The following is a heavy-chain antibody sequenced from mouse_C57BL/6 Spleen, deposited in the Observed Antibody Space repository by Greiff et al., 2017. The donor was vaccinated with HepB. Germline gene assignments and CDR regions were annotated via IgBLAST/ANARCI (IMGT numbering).Heavy chain of an antibody. D-gene: IGHD1-1*01. V-gene: IGHV8-12*01. CDR2: IYWDDDK. Sequence: QVTLKESGPGILQSSQTLSLTCSFSGFSLSTSGMGVSWIRQPSGKGLEWLAHIYWDDDKRYNPSLKSWLTISKDTSRNQVFLKITSVDTADTATYYCARDYYGSSYGYFDVWGTGTTVTVSS. J-gene: IGHJ1*03. CDR3: ARDYYGSSYGYFDV. CDR1: GFSLSTSGMG.